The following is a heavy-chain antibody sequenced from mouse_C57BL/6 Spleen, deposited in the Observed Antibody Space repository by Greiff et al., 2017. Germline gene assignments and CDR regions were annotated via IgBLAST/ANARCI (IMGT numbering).Heavy chain of an antibody. J-gene: IGHJ1*03. CDR1: GYTFTSYW. CDR3: ARNYGSPPRWYFDV. V-gene: IGHV1-55*01. D-gene: IGHD1-1*01. Sequence: VQLQQPGAELVKPGASVKMSCKASGYTFTSYWITWVKQRPGQGLEWIGDIYPGSGSTNYNEKFKSKATLTVDTSSSTAYMQLSSLTSEDSAVYSCARNYGSPPRWYFDVWGTGTTVTVSS. CDR2: IYPGSGST.